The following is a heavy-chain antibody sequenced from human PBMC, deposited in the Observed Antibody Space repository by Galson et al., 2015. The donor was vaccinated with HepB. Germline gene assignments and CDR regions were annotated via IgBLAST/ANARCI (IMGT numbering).Heavy chain of an antibody. CDR2: ISYDGSNK. CDR3: AKQYLMRDLPAFDY. D-gene: IGHD2-8*01. Sequence: SLRLSCAASGFTFSTYGMHWVRQAPGKGLEWVAFISYDGSNKFYADSVKGRFTISRDNTKNTLFLQMNSLRAEDTAVHYCAKQYLMRDLPAFDYWGQGTQVTVSS. V-gene: IGHV3-30*18. CDR1: GFTFSTYG. J-gene: IGHJ4*02.